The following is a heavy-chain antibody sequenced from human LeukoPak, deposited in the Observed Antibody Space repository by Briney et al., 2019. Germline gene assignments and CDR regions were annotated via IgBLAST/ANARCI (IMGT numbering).Heavy chain of an antibody. J-gene: IGHJ4*02. Sequence: GGSLRLSCAASGFIFSDYYMSWVRQAPGKGLEWVSYISSRGSTIYYADSLKGRFTSSRDNAKNSLYLQMNSLKAEDTAVYYCARACRDIVVVPAAHLYYWGQGTLVTVSS. D-gene: IGHD2-2*01. CDR3: ARACRDIVVVPAAHLYY. V-gene: IGHV3-11*01. CDR1: GFIFSDYY. CDR2: ISSRGSTI.